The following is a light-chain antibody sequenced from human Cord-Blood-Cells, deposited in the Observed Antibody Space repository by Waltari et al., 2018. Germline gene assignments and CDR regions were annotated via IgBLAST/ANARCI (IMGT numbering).Light chain of an antibody. CDR1: QGISNY. CDR2: AAS. V-gene: IGKV1-27*01. Sequence: DIQMTQSPSSLSASVVDRVTIPCRASQGISNYLAWYQQKPGKVPKLLIYAASTLQSGVPSRFSGSGSGTDFTLTISSLQPEDVATYYCQKYNSAPALTFGGGTKVEIK. CDR3: QKYNSAPALT. J-gene: IGKJ4*01.